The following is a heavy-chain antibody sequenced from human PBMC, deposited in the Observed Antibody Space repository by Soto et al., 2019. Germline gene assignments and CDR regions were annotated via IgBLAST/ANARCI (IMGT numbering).Heavy chain of an antibody. CDR2: INAGNGNT. J-gene: IGHJ6*02. V-gene: IGHV1-3*01. CDR1: GYTFTSYA. CDR3: ARGFVAISFPYGMDV. Sequence: QVQLVQSGAEVKKPGASVKVSCKASGYTFTSYAMHWVRQAPGQRLEWMGWINAGNGNTKYSQKFQGRVTITRDTSASTAYMERSSLRSEVTAVYYCARGFVAISFPYGMDVWGQGATVTVSS. D-gene: IGHD3-9*01.